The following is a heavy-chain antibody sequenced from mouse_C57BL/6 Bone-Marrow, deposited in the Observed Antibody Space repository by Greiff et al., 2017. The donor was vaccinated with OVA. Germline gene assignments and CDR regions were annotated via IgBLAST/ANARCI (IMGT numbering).Heavy chain of an antibody. CDR2: IYPSDSET. V-gene: IGHV1-61*01. CDR1: GYTFTSYW. CDR3: ARKDYYGSSFFDY. D-gene: IGHD1-1*01. Sequence: VQLQQPGAELVRPGSSVKLSCKASGYTFTSYWMDWVKQRPGQGLEWIGNIYPSDSETHYNQKFKDKATLTVDKSSSTAYMQLSSLTSEDSAVYYCARKDYYGSSFFDYWGQGTTLTVSS. J-gene: IGHJ2*01.